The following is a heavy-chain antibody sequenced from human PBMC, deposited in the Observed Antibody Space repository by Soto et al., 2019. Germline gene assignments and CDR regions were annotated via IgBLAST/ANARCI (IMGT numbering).Heavy chain of an antibody. CDR2: VSSSGNT. V-gene: IGHV4-4*07. CDR1: GGSMGNYY. Sequence: QVQLQELGPGLVKPSETLSLTCTVSGGSMGNYYWFWIRQPAGKGLEWIGRVSSSGNTNDNPSLKSRATMSIDTSRNQFSLRLSSVTAADTAVYYCARADYDILTGSYAMDVWGQGTTVTVSS. CDR3: ARADYDILTGSYAMDV. J-gene: IGHJ6*02. D-gene: IGHD3-9*01.